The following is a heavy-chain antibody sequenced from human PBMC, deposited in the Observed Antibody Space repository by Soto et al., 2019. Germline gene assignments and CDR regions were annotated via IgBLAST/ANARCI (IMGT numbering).Heavy chain of an antibody. CDR1: GFTFSSYA. J-gene: IGHJ6*02. CDR3: AKDPAAGSSWYFVYYYYGMDV. D-gene: IGHD6-13*01. Sequence: GGSLKISCAASGFTFSSYAMSWVRQAPGKGLEWVSAISGSGGSTYYADSVKGRFTISRDNSKNTLYLQMNSLRAEDTAVYYCAKDPAAGSSWYFVYYYYGMDVWGQGTTVTVSS. CDR2: ISGSGGST. V-gene: IGHV3-23*01.